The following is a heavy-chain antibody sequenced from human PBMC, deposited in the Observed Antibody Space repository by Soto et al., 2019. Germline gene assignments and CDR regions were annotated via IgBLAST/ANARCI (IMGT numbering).Heavy chain of an antibody. CDR2: ISFNGRKK. CDR1: GFNFTYNA. Sequence: QEQLVESGGGVVRPGTSLRLSCEASGFNFTYNAMHWVRQAPGKGLEWVAVISFNGRKKFYARSVKGRFTISRANSKNPLYLQSNNLSPGDTAVYYCARDWLRRDDILTTSWNFNLWGQGTLVTAS. V-gene: IGHV3-30*04. D-gene: IGHD3-9*01. J-gene: IGHJ2*01. CDR3: ARDWLRRDDILTTSWNFNL.